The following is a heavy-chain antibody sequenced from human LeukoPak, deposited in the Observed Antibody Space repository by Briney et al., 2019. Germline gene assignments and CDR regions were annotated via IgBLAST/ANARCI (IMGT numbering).Heavy chain of an antibody. CDR2: IXSGGSTI. Sequence: SLXLSXAASGFTFSDYYMSWIRQAPGKXLEXXXYIXSGGSTIYYADSVRGQFTISRDNAKKSLYLQMNSLRAEDTAVYYCAKVRTRSKRFLEWSPFDYWGQGTLVTVSS. CDR1: GFTFSDYY. CDR3: AKVRTRSKRFLEWSPFDY. J-gene: IGHJ4*02. V-gene: IGHV3-11*01. D-gene: IGHD3-3*01.